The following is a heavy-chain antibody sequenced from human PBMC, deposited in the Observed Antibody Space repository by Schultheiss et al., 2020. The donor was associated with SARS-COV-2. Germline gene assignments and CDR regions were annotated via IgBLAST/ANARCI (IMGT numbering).Heavy chain of an antibody. V-gene: IGHV4-34*01. D-gene: IGHD4-17*01. J-gene: IGHJ3*01. CDR1: GGSFSGYY. Sequence: SETLSLTCAVYGGSFSGYYWSWIRQPPGKGLEWIGEINHSGSTNYNPSLKSRVTISVDTSKNQFSLKLSSVTAADTAVYYCARDSVRDYAPWVLWGQGTMVTVSS. CDR3: ARDSVRDYAPWVL. CDR2: INHSGST.